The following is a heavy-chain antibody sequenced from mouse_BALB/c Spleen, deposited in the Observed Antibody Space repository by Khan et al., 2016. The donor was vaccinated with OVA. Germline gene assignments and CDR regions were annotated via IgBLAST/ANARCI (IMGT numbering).Heavy chain of an antibody. D-gene: IGHD2-14*01. CDR3: SRGRYLARY. V-gene: IGHV2-9*02. CDR1: GYSLTRYG. Sequence: QVQLKESGPGLVAPSQSLSLTCSVTGYSLTRYGVHWVRQPPGKDLEWLGLIWDGGNTNYNWALISRICISLDTSKSLVFLIMNSLQTDDTALYDRSRGRYLARYGGQGTTLTVSS. J-gene: IGHJ2*01. CDR2: IWDGGNT.